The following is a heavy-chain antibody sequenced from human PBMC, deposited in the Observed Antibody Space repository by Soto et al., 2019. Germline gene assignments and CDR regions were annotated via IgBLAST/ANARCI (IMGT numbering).Heavy chain of an antibody. Sequence: PGGSLRLSCAASGFTFSSYAMSWVRQAPGKGLEWVSAISGSGASTHYADSVEGRFTISRDNSKNTLFLQMNSLRAEDTAVYYCAKHVTGANWFDPWGQGTLVTVSS. CDR3: AKHVTGANWFDP. V-gene: IGHV3-23*01. D-gene: IGHD2-21*02. CDR1: GFTFSSYA. J-gene: IGHJ5*02. CDR2: ISGSGAST.